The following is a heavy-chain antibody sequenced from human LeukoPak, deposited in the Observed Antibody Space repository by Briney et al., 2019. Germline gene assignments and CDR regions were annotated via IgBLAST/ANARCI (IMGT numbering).Heavy chain of an antibody. CDR1: GGSISSTSYY. CDR3: GRRGAGLNWSDP. J-gene: IGHJ5*02. D-gene: IGHD3/OR15-3a*01. CDR2: INYSGRT. V-gene: IGHV4-39*01. Sequence: SETLSLTCTVSGGSISSTSYYWGWIRQPPGQGLEWIGSINYSGRTFYNPSLKSRVTISVDTSKNQFSLNLTYVTAADTALYFCGRRGAGLNWSDPWGQGTLVTVSS.